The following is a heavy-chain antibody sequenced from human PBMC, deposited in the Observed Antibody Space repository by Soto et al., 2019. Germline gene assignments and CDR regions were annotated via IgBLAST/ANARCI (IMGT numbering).Heavy chain of an antibody. Sequence: EVQLVESGGDLVQPGGSLRLSCAASGFTFSTYWMHWVRQAPGKGLLWVSRIKTDGTYATYADSVKGRFTISRDTAKNTLYLQMTSLRVEDAAVYYCAAGGSGYYANWGQGTLVSVSS. CDR1: GFTFSTYW. D-gene: IGHD3-22*01. J-gene: IGHJ4*02. CDR3: AAGGSGYYAN. CDR2: IKTDGTYA. V-gene: IGHV3-74*01.